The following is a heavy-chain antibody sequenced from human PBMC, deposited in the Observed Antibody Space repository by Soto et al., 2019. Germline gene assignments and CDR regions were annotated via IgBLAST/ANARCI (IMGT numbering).Heavy chain of an antibody. CDR1: GGSFSGYY. Sequence: SETLSLTCAVYGGSFSGYYWSWIRQPPGKGLEWIGEINHSGSTNYNPSLKSRVTISVDTSKNQFSLKLSSVTAADTAVYYCARKFGYCSGGSCYSFDYWGQGTPVTVS. D-gene: IGHD2-15*01. CDR2: INHSGST. V-gene: IGHV4-34*01. CDR3: ARKFGYCSGGSCYSFDY. J-gene: IGHJ4*02.